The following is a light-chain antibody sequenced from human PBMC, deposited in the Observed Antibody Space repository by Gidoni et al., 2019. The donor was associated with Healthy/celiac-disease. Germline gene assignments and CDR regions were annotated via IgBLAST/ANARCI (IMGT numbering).Light chain of an antibody. V-gene: IGLV3-1*01. CDR3: QAWDSSTAV. Sequence: SSELTQPPSVSVPTGQTASITCSGDKLGDKYACWYQQKPGQSPVLVIYQDSKRPSGIPERFSGSNSGNTATLTISGTQAMDEADYYCQAWDSSTAVFGGGTKLTVL. CDR2: QDS. J-gene: IGLJ2*01. CDR1: KLGDKY.